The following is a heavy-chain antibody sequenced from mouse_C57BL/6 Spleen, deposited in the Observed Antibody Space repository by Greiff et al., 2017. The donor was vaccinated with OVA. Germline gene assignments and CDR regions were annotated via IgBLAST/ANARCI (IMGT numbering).Heavy chain of an antibody. Sequence: VQLKESGPGLVKPSQSLSLTCSVTGYSITSGYYWNWIRQFPGNKLEWMGYISYDGSNNYNPSLKNRISITRDTSKNQFFLKLNSVTTEDTATYYCAREGYDYFYYYAMDYWGQGTSVTVSS. D-gene: IGHD2-4*01. CDR3: AREGYDYFYYYAMDY. CDR2: ISYDGSN. CDR1: GYSITSGYY. J-gene: IGHJ4*01. V-gene: IGHV3-6*01.